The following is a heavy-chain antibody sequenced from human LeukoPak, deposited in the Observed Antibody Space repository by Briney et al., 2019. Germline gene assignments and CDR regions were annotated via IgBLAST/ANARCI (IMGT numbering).Heavy chain of an antibody. J-gene: IGHJ4*02. Sequence: SETLSLTCTVSGGSISSGSYYWSWIRQPAGKGLEWIGRIYTSGSTKYNPSLKSRVTTSVDTSKNQFSLKLSSVTAADTAVYYCARSGSGWYSLDYWGQGTLVTVSS. CDR3: ARSGSGWYSLDY. D-gene: IGHD6-19*01. CDR2: IYTSGST. CDR1: GGSISSGSYY. V-gene: IGHV4-61*02.